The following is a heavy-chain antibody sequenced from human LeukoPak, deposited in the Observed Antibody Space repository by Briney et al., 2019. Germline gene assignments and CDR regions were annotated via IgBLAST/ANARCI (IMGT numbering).Heavy chain of an antibody. D-gene: IGHD3-22*01. J-gene: IGHJ4*02. V-gene: IGHV3-23*01. CDR1: GFTFSSYA. Sequence: GGSLRLSCAASGFTFSSYAMSWVRQAPGKGLEWVSAISGSGGSTYYADSVKGRFTISRDNSKNTLYLQMNSLRAEDTAVYYCAKDPHYYDSSGGDYWGQGTLVAVSS. CDR3: AKDPHYYDSSGGDY. CDR2: ISGSGGST.